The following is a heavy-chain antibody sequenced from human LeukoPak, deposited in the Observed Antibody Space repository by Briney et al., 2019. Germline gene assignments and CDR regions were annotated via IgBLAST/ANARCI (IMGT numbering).Heavy chain of an antibody. D-gene: IGHD6-13*01. V-gene: IGHV4-59*08. CDR3: ASGYDYYYGMDV. CDR1: GGSISSYY. CDR2: IYYSGST. J-gene: IGHJ6*02. Sequence: SETLSLTCTVSGGSISSYYWSWIRQPPGKGLEWIGYIYYSGSTNYNPSLKSRVTISVDTSKSQFSLKLSSVTAADTAVYYCASGYDYYYGMDVWGQGTTVTVSS.